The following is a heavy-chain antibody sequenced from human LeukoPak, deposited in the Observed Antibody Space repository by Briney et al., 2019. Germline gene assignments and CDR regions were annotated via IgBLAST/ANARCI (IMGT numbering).Heavy chain of an antibody. D-gene: IGHD6-13*01. V-gene: IGHV3-33*01. J-gene: IGHJ4*02. CDR3: ARAAADTGHFDY. CDR1: GFTFSNYG. Sequence: PGRSLRLSCAASGFTFSNYGMHWARQAPGKGLEWVAVIWFGGSNNYNAAFVKRRFILSSDNSKQTLYLQMNILRAETTAVYYCARAAADTGHFDYWGQGILVTVSS. CDR2: IWFGGSNN.